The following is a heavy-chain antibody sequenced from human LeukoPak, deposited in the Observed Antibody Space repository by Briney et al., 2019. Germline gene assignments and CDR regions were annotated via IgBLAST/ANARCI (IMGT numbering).Heavy chain of an antibody. CDR1: GFTSTSSA. CDR3: AADPGYSPFYYYYYGMDV. CDR2: IVVGSGNT. D-gene: IGHD2-15*01. J-gene: IGHJ6*04. Sequence: GTSVKVSCKASGFTSTSSAVQWVRQARGQRLEWIGWIVVGSGNTNYAQKFQERVTITRDMSTSTAYMELSSLRSEDTAVYYCAADPGYSPFYYYYYGMDVWGKGTTVTVSS. V-gene: IGHV1-58*01.